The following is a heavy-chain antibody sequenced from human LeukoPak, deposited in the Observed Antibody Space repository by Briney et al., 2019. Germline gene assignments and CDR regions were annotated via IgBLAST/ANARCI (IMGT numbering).Heavy chain of an antibody. CDR1: GGSISSYY. V-gene: IGHV4-59*08. Sequence: PSETLSLTCTVSGGSISSYYWSWIRQPPRKGLEWIGYICYSGSTNYNPSLKSRVTISVDTSKNQFSLKLSSVTAADTAVYYCATGRGANWGVGGEYYFDYWGQGTLVTVSS. J-gene: IGHJ4*02. CDR2: ICYSGST. D-gene: IGHD7-27*01. CDR3: ATGRGANWGVGGEYYFDY.